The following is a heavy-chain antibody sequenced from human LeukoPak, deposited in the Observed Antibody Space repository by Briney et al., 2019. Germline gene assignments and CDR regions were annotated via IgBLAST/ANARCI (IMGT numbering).Heavy chain of an antibody. CDR3: ARAYYDISGYYHFDS. V-gene: IGHV3-48*02. J-gene: IGHJ4*02. D-gene: IGHD3-22*01. CDR2: ISGGSGDI. CDR1: GFTFSSYT. Sequence: GGSLRLSCAASGFTFSSYTMNWVRQAPRKGLDWVSYISGGSGDIYYADSVRGRFTISRDNGKNSLFLQMNSLRDEDTAVYYCARAYYDISGYYHFDSWGQGTLVTVSS.